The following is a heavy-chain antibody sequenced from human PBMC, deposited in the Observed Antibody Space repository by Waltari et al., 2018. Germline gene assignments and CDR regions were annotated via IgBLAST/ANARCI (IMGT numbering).Heavy chain of an antibody. CDR1: GGTFSSYA. CDR3: AVQRTPDCTGGVCYSAFDI. Sequence: QVQLVQSGAEVKKPGSSVKVSCKASGGTFSSYAISWVRQAPGQGLEWMGGIIPIFGTANDAQKFQGRVTITTDESTSTAYMELSSLRSEDTAVYYCAVQRTPDCTGGVCYSAFDIWGQGTMVTVSS. CDR2: IIPIFGTA. D-gene: IGHD2-8*02. V-gene: IGHV1-69*05. J-gene: IGHJ3*02.